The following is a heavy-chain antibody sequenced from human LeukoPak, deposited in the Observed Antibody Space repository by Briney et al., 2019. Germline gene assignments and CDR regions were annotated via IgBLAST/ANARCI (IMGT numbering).Heavy chain of an antibody. CDR3: ARAARAAAGTGWFDP. CDR2: INPSGGST. Sequence: ASVKVSCKASGYTFTSYYMHWVRQAPGQGLEWMGLINPSGGSTSYAQKFQGRVTMTRDTSTSTVYMELSSLRSEDTAVYYCARAARAAAGTGWFDPWGQGTLVTVSS. CDR1: GYTFTSYY. D-gene: IGHD6-13*01. J-gene: IGHJ5*02. V-gene: IGHV1-46*01.